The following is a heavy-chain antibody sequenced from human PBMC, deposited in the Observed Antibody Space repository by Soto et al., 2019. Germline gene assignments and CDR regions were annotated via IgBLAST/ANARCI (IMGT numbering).Heavy chain of an antibody. CDR3: ARVRGTAGKRYFDY. CDR1: GGSMIAYY. CDR2: TYYSGST. D-gene: IGHD6-13*01. J-gene: IGHJ4*02. Sequence: SETLSLTCTVSGGSMIAYYWNWMRRPPGKGLQWIGYTYYSGSTTYNPSLKSRVTISVDSSKNQFSLKLDSVTPADTAVYYRARVRGTAGKRYFDYWGPGTLVT. V-gene: IGHV4-59*01.